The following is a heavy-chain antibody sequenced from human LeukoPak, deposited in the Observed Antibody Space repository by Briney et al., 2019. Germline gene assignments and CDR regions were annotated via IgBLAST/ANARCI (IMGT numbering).Heavy chain of an antibody. J-gene: IGHJ4*02. CDR1: ILTSCIYG. CDR2: IKRKSDGTTT. CDR3: TTVFIAAREPTPNKNDY. V-gene: IGHV3-15*01. D-gene: IGHD6-6*01. Sequence: GGSLSLSCALSILTSCIYGMSCVRHAPAGGLECVVRIKRKSDGTTTDSAATVKGTFTISRDYSKNTLYLKMNSLKTKDTAVYDCTTVFIAAREPTPNKNDYWGQGTLVTVSS.